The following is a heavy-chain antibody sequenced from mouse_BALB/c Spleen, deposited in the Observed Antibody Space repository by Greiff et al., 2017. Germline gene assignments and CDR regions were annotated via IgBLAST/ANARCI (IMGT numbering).Heavy chain of an antibody. J-gene: IGHJ2*01. CDR2: INPSNGRT. CDR1: GYTFTSYW. CDR3: ARGGYYYGSSHDY. D-gene: IGHD1-1*01. V-gene: IGHV1S81*02. Sequence: QVQLQQPGAELVKPGASVKLSCKASGYTFTSYWMHWVKQRPGQGLEWIGEINPSNGRTNYNEKFKSKATLTVDKSSSTAYMQLSSLTSEDSAVYYCARGGYYYGSSHDYWGQGTTLTVSS.